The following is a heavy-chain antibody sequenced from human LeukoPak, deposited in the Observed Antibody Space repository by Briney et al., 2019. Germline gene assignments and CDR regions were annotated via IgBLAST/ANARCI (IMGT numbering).Heavy chain of an antibody. D-gene: IGHD1-26*01. Sequence: SETLSLTCSVSNGSISTYYWSWIRQSPGKGLEWIGYISYGGATTYNPSLKRRVTISVDSPRNHFSLRLTSLTAADTALYYCARHGGTLDYFDSWGPGSLVTVSS. CDR2: ISYGGAT. J-gene: IGHJ4*02. CDR3: ARHGGTLDYFDS. CDR1: NGSISTYY. V-gene: IGHV4-59*08.